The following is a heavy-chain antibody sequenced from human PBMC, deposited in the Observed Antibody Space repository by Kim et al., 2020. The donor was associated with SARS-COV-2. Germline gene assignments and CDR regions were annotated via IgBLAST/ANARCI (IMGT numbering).Heavy chain of an antibody. J-gene: IGHJ4*02. V-gene: IGHV3-21*01. Sequence: YYVDSGKGPFTISRDNAKNSLYLKMNSLRAEDTAEYYCARGTATKCPGDYWGQGTLVTVSS. CDR3: ARGTATKCPGDY. D-gene: IGHD6-25*01.